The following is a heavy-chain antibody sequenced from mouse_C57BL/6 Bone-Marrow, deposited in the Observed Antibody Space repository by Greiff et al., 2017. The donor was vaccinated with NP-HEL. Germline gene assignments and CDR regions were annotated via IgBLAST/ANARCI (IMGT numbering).Heavy chain of an antibody. CDR2: ISSGSSTI. Sequence: EVKLVESGGGLVKPGGSLKLSCAASGFTFSDYGMHWVRQAPEKGLEWVAYISSGSSTIYYADTVKGRVTISRDNAKNTLFLQMTSLRSEDTAMYYCAAYYYGSSGYYAMDYWGQGTSVTGSS. CDR3: AAYYYGSSGYYAMDY. D-gene: IGHD1-1*01. V-gene: IGHV5-17*01. J-gene: IGHJ4*01. CDR1: GFTFSDYG.